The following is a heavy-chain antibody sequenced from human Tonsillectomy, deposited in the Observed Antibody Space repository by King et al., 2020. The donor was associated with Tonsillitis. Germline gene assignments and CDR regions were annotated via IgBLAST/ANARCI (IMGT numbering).Heavy chain of an antibody. CDR3: AKDGSRASFSSSSFMDY. Sequence: VQLVESGGAVVQPGGSLRLSCAASGFTFSSFGMHWIRQAPGKGLEWVAVISFVGSNKYYADSVKGRFTISRDNSKNTLYLQMNGLRAEDTAVYYCAKDGSRASFSSSSFMDYWGQGTLVTVPS. V-gene: IGHV3-30*18. CDR1: GFTFSSFG. D-gene: IGHD6-6*01. CDR2: ISFVGSNK. J-gene: IGHJ4*02.